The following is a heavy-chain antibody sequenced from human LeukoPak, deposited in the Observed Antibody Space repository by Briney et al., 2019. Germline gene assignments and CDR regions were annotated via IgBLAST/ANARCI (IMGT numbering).Heavy chain of an antibody. CDR1: GFTFSSCA. V-gene: IGHV3-23*01. J-gene: IGHJ4*02. CDR2: ISTTGGGT. D-gene: IGHD3-22*01. CDR3: AKTVFETSGFYPNFDY. Sequence: GGSLRLSCAASGFTFSSCAMSWVRQAPGKELEWVSSISTTGGGTYYADSVKGRFTISRDNSKNTLYLHMNSLRAEDAAIYYCAKTVFETSGFYPNFDYWGQGTLVTASS.